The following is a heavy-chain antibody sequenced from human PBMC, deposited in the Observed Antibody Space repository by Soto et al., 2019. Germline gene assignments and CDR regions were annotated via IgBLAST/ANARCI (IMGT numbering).Heavy chain of an antibody. J-gene: IGHJ3*02. Sequence: LSLTCTVSGGSISSGGYYWSWIRQHPGKGLEWIGYIYYSGSTYYNPSLKSRVTISVDTSKNQFSLKLSSVTAADTAVYYCARAAVVVPAASLPAFNIWGQGTMVTVSS. CDR3: ARAAVVVPAASLPAFNI. V-gene: IGHV4-31*03. CDR1: GGSISSGGYY. D-gene: IGHD2-2*01. CDR2: IYYSGST.